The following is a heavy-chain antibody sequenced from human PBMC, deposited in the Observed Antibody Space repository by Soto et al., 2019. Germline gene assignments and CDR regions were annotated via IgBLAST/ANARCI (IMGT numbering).Heavy chain of an antibody. Sequence: GWSLRLSCAASGFTFSSYAMHWVRQAPGKGLEWVAVISYDGSNKYYADSVKGRFTISRDNSKNTLYLQMNSLRAEDTAVYYCARLTVVTHYGMDVWGQGTTVTVSS. CDR1: GFTFSSYA. J-gene: IGHJ6*02. V-gene: IGHV3-30-3*01. CDR2: ISYDGSNK. CDR3: ARLTVVTHYGMDV. D-gene: IGHD2-15*01.